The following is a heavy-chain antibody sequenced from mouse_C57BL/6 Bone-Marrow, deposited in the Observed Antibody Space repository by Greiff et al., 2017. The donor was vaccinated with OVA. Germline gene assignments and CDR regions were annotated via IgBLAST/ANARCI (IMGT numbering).Heavy chain of an antibody. D-gene: IGHD6-1*01. V-gene: IGHV1-47*01. J-gene: IGHJ2*01. CDR2: FHPYNDDT. CDR3: ARRWGSPYYCDY. Sequence: QVQLQQSGAELVKPGASVKLSCKASGYTFTTYPIEWMKQNHGKSLDWIGNFHPYNDDTKYNEKFKGKATLTVEKSSSTVYLELSRLTSDDSAVYCCARRWGSPYYCDYWGQGTTLTVSS. CDR1: GYTFTTYP.